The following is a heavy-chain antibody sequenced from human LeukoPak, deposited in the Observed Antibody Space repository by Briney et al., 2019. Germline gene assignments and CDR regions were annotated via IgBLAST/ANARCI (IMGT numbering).Heavy chain of an antibody. D-gene: IGHD3-22*01. CDR1: GFTFTTYW. J-gene: IGHJ4*02. CDR3: ARNRQWLLADY. CDR2: TKQDETEK. Sequence: GGSLRLSCAASGFTFTTYWMSWVRQAPGKGLEWVANTKQDETEKHYADSVKGRFTISRDNAQNSLYLQMNSLRAEDTAVYFCARNRQWLLADYWGQGTVVTVSS. V-gene: IGHV3-7*04.